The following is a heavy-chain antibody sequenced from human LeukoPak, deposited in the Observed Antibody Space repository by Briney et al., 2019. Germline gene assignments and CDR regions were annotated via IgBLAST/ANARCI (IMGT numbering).Heavy chain of an antibody. Sequence: PSETLSLTCAVYGGSFSGYYWSWIRQPPGKGLEWIGVINHSGSTNYNPSLKSRVTISVDTSKNQFSLKLSSVTAADTAVYYCARGLGYCSSTSCYTSEYWGQGTLVTVSS. CDR3: ARGLGYCSSTSCYTSEY. CDR2: INHSGST. D-gene: IGHD2-2*02. V-gene: IGHV4-34*01. CDR1: GGSFSGYY. J-gene: IGHJ4*02.